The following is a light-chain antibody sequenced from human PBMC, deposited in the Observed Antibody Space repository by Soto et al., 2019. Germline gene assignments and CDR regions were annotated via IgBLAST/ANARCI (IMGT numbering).Light chain of an antibody. CDR2: DAS. Sequence: IRLTQSPSTLSDSVGQGVTITCRASQSISSWLAWYQQKPGKAPKLLIYDASSLESGVPSRFSGSGSGTEFTLTISSLQPDDFATYYCQQYNSYWTFGQGTKVDIK. V-gene: IGKV1-5*01. J-gene: IGKJ1*01. CDR1: QSISSW. CDR3: QQYNSYWT.